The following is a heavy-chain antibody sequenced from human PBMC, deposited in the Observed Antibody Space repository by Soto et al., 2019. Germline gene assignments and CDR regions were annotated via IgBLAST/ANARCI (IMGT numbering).Heavy chain of an antibody. CDR2: IYYSGST. CDR1: GGSISSGGYY. J-gene: IGHJ5*02. V-gene: IGHV4-31*03. CDR3: ARAIVATINWFDP. Sequence: SETLSLTCTVSGGSISSGGYYWSWIRQHPGKGLEWIGYIYYSGSTYYNPSLKSRVTISVDTSKNQFSLKLSSVTAADTAVYYCARAIVATINWFDPWGQGTLVTVSS. D-gene: IGHD5-12*01.